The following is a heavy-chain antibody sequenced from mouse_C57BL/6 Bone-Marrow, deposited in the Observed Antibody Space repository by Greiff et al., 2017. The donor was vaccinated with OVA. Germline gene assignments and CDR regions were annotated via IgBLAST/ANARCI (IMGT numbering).Heavy chain of an antibody. CDR3: ARSVYYDYDGFAY. D-gene: IGHD2-4*01. CDR1: GYTFTSYW. V-gene: IGHV1-55*01. J-gene: IGHJ3*01. CDR2: IYPGSGST. Sequence: QVQLQQSGAELVKPGASVKMSCKASGYTFTSYWITWVKQRPGQGLEWIGDIYPGSGSTNYNEKFKSKATLTVDTSSSTAYMQLSSLTSEDSAVYYCARSVYYDYDGFAYWGQGTLVTVSA.